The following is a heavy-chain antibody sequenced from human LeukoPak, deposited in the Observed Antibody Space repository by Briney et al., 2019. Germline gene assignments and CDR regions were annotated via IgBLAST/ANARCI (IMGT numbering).Heavy chain of an antibody. D-gene: IGHD3-9*01. V-gene: IGHV1-18*01. J-gene: IGHJ4*02. CDR3: ARDTGYDILTGYSDPFDY. CDR1: GYTFTSYG. Sequence: SVKVSCEASGYTFTSYGISWVRQAPGQGLEWMGWISAYNGNTNYAQKLQGRVTMTTDTSTSTAYMELRSLRSDDTAVYYCARDTGYDILTGYSDPFDYWGQGTLVTVSS. CDR2: ISAYNGNT.